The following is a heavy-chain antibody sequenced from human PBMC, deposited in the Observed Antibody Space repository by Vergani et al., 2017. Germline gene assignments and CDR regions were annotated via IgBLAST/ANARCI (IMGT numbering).Heavy chain of an antibody. CDR1: GFTFSSYS. D-gene: IGHD3-16*02. CDR2: ISSSSSYI. V-gene: IGHV3-21*01. CDR3: ARTTGEWGELSFGAFDY. J-gene: IGHJ4*02. Sequence: EVQLLESGGGLVKPGGSLRLSCAASGFTFSSYSMNWVRQAPGKGLEWVSSISSSSSYIYYADSVKGRFTISRDNAKNSLYLQMNSLRAEDTAVYYCARTTGEWGELSFGAFDYWGQGTLVTVSS.